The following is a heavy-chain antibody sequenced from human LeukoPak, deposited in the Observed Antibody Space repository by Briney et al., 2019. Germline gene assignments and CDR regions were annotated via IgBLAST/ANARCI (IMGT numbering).Heavy chain of an antibody. D-gene: IGHD3-22*01. CDR2: IRYSGTY. V-gene: IGHV4-39*01. CDR1: GGSISSGSFY. Sequence: SETLSLTCTVSGGSISSGSFYWGWIRQPPKRGLEWVGSIRYSGTYYSNPSLKSRVTISVDTSKSQFSLKLSSVTAADTALYYCARHYYDSSPEDWFDPWGLGTLVTVSS. J-gene: IGHJ5*02. CDR3: ARHYYDSSPEDWFDP.